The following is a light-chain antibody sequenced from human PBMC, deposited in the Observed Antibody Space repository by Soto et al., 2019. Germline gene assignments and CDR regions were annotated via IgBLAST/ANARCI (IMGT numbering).Light chain of an antibody. V-gene: IGLV2-8*01. J-gene: IGLJ1*01. Sequence: QSVLTQPPSASGSPGQSVTISCTGTSSDVGGYNYVSWYQQHPGKAPKLTIYEVNKRPSGVPDRFSGSKSGNTASLTVSGLQAEDEADYYCSSYAGSDSYVFGTGTKLTV. CDR3: SSYAGSDSYV. CDR2: EVN. CDR1: SSDVGGYNY.